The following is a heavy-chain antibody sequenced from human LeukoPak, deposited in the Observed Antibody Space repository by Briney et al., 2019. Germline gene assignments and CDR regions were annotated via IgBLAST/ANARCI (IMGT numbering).Heavy chain of an antibody. Sequence: PGGSLRLSCAASGFTFSCYAMSWVRQAPGRGLEWVSAIRGSGGSTYYADSVKGRFTISRDKSKNTLYLQMNSLRAEDTAVYYCAKEVDDWLSPFDYWGQGTLVTVSS. CDR3: AKEVDDWLSPFDY. V-gene: IGHV3-23*01. CDR1: GFTFSCYA. D-gene: IGHD3-9*01. CDR2: IRGSGGST. J-gene: IGHJ4*02.